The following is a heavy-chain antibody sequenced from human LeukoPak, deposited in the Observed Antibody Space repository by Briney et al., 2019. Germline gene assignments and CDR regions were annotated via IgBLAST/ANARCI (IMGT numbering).Heavy chain of an antibody. D-gene: IGHD2-2*01. CDR1: GGSISYYY. J-gene: IGHJ5*02. V-gene: IGHV4-4*07. Sequence: PSETLSLTCTVSGGSISYYYWSWIRQPAGKGLEWIGRIYSSGSTDYNPSLQSRVTISVDKSKNQISLKLSSVTAADTAVYFCARDKEYQLLTNWFDPWGQGTLVIVSS. CDR2: IYSSGST. CDR3: ARDKEYQLLTNWFDP.